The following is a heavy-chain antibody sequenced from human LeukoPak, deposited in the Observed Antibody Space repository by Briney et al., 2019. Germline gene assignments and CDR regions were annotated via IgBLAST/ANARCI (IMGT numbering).Heavy chain of an antibody. Sequence: ASVKVSCKASGYTFTSYGISWVRQAPGQGLEWMGWISAYNGNTNYAQKLQGRVTMTTDTSTSTAYMELRSLRSDDTAVYYCAREHFPDYDFWSGYYTGVYYYYGMDVWGQGTTVTVSS. CDR2: ISAYNGNT. CDR1: GYTFTSYG. J-gene: IGHJ6*02. V-gene: IGHV1-18*01. D-gene: IGHD3-3*01. CDR3: AREHFPDYDFWSGYYTGVYYYYGMDV.